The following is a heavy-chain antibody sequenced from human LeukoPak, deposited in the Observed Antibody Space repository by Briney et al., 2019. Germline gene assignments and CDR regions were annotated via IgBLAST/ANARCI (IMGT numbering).Heavy chain of an antibody. V-gene: IGHV3-23*01. CDR1: GFTFSDYY. CDR3: ATLPDSSGWPYYFDY. D-gene: IGHD6-19*01. J-gene: IGHJ4*02. CDR2: ISGSGGST. Sequence: QPGGSLRLSCAVSGFTFSDYYMSWVRQAPGKGLEWVSAISGSGGSTYYADSVKGRFTISRDSSKNTLYLQMNSLRAEDTAVYYCATLPDSSGWPYYFDYWGQGTLVTVSS.